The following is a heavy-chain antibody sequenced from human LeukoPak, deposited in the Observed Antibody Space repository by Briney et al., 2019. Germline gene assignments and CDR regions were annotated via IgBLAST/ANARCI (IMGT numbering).Heavy chain of an antibody. CDR3: ARSRLVVTGMDV. CDR2: IPSNGGST. V-gene: IGHV3-64*01. Sequence: GGSLRLSCAASGFTVSSNYMSWVRQAPGKGLEYVSGIPSNGGSTYYANSVKGRFSISRDNSKNTLYLQMGSLRAEDMAVYYCARSRLVVTGMDVWGKGTTVTVSS. D-gene: IGHD3-22*01. CDR1: GFTVSSNY. J-gene: IGHJ6*03.